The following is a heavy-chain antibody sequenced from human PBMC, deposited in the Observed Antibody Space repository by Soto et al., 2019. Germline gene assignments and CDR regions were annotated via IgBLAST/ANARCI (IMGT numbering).Heavy chain of an antibody. J-gene: IGHJ4*02. CDR1: GGSIRSGDYY. V-gene: IGHV4-30-4*01. D-gene: IGHD5-18*01. CDR3: ARAGYSYGFDY. CDR2: IYYSGST. Sequence: TLSLTCTVSGGSIRSGDYYWSWIRQPPGKGLEWIGYIYYSGSTYYNPSLKSRVTISVDTSKNQFSLKLSSVTAADTAVYYCARAGYSYGFDYWGQGTLVTVSS.